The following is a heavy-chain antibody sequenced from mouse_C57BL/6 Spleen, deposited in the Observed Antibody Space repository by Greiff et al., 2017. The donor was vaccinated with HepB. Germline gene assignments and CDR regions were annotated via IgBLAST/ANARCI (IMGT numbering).Heavy chain of an antibody. CDR2: ISYSGST. CDR1: GYSITSGYD. D-gene: IGHD2-1*01. CDR3: ARGNIYYAYFDY. Sequence: EVKLQESGPGMVKPSPSLSLTCTVTGYSITSGYDWHWIRHFPGNKLEWMGYISYSGSTNYNPSLKSRISITHDTSKNHFFLKLNSVTTEDTATYYCARGNIYYAYFDYWGQGTTLTVSS. J-gene: IGHJ2*01. V-gene: IGHV3-1*01.